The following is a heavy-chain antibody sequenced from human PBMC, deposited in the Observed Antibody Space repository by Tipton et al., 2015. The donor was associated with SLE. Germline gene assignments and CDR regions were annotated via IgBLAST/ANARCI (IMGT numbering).Heavy chain of an antibody. CDR1: GFTFSSYW. Sequence: SLRLSCAASGFTFSSYWMSWVRQAPGKGLEWVANIKQGGSEKHFVDSVKGRFTVSRDNAKNSLYLQMNNLRVDDTAVYYCARGGSSTAWYWEDWGQGTLVTVSS. D-gene: IGHD6-19*01. CDR3: ARGGSSTAWYWED. V-gene: IGHV3-7*01. J-gene: IGHJ4*02. CDR2: IKQGGSEK.